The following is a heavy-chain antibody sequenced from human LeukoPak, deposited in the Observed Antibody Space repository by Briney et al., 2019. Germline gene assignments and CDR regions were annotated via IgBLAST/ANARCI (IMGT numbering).Heavy chain of an antibody. CDR1: GFTFSSYA. D-gene: IGHD3-3*01. CDR2: ISGSGGST. V-gene: IGHV3-23*01. J-gene: IGHJ4*02. Sequence: PGGSLRLSCAASGFTFSSYAMSWVRQAPGKGLEWVSAISGSGGSTYYADSVKGRFTISRDNSKNTLYLQMNSLRAEDTAVYYCAKSRITIFGVVRAFDYWGQGTLVTVSS. CDR3: AKSRITIFGVVRAFDY.